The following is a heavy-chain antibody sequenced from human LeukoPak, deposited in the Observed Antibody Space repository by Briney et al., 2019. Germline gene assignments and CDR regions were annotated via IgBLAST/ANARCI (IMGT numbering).Heavy chain of an antibody. D-gene: IGHD5-24*01. CDR2: ISSSSSYI. J-gene: IGHJ4*02. Sequence: GGSLRLSCAASGFTFSSYSMNWVRQAPGKGLEWVSSISSSSSYIYYADSVKGRFTISRDNAKNSLYLQMNSLGAEDTAVYYCARDGGYSRSAFDYWGQGTLVTVSS. CDR3: ARDGGYSRSAFDY. V-gene: IGHV3-21*01. CDR1: GFTFSSYS.